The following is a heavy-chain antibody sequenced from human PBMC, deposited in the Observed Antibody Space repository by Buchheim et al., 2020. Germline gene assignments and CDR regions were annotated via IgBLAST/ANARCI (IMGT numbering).Heavy chain of an antibody. V-gene: IGHV3-30*09. Sequence: QVQLVESGGGMVQPGRSLRLSCATSGYIFSNYAISWVRQAPGKGLEWVAQIAHDGSSTTYADSVKGRFAISRDNSKNTLYLQINSLRAEDTAGYYCARNYWTAAAAGLDYWGQGTL. CDR3: ARNYWTAAAAGLDY. J-gene: IGHJ4*02. CDR2: IAHDGSST. D-gene: IGHD6-13*01. CDR1: GYIFSNYA.